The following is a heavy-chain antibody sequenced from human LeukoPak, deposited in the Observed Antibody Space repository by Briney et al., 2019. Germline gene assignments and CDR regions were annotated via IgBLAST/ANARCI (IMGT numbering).Heavy chain of an antibody. Sequence: KPSETLSLTCTVSGDYISSSSYYWGWIRQPPGKGLEWIGSIYYSESTYYNPSLKIRVTISVDTSKNQFSLKLSSVSAADTAVYYCARCYCSSTSCFSNWFDPWGQGTLVIVSS. V-gene: IGHV4-39*01. CDR1: GDYISSSSYY. D-gene: IGHD2-2*01. J-gene: IGHJ5*02. CDR2: IYYSEST. CDR3: ARCYCSSTSCFSNWFDP.